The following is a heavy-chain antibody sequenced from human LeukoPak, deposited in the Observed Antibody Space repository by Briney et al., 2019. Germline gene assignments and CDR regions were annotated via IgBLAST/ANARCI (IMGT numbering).Heavy chain of an antibody. CDR3: ARDRDGGYFDY. V-gene: IGHV3-11*05. J-gene: IGHJ4*02. CDR2: ISSSGTYT. D-gene: IGHD3-10*01. CDR1: AFTFSDYD. Sequence: GGSLRLSCGASAFTFSDYDMSWIRQAPGKGLEWVSYISSSGTYTNNADSVKGRFTISRDNAKNSLYLQMNSLRAEDTAVYYCARDRDGGYFDYWGQGTLVTVSS.